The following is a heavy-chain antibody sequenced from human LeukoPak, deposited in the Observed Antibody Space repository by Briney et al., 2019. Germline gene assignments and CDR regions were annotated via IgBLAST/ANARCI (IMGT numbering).Heavy chain of an antibody. Sequence: GGSLRLSCAASGFTFDDYGMSWVHQAPGKGLEWVSGINWNGGSTGYADSVKGRFTISRDNAKNSLYLQMNSLRAEDTALYYCARGDRHYYDSSGYFDYWGQGTLVTVSS. D-gene: IGHD3-22*01. V-gene: IGHV3-20*04. CDR3: ARGDRHYYDSSGYFDY. J-gene: IGHJ4*02. CDR1: GFTFDDYG. CDR2: INWNGGST.